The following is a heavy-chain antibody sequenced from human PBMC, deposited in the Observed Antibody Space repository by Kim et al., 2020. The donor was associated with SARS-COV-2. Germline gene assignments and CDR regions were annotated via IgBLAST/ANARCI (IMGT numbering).Heavy chain of an antibody. D-gene: IGHD1-26*01. Sequence: SETLSLTCAVYGESLSDFYWTWIRRPSGKGLEWIGEINHSGRTNYTPSLKSRVTISLDTSKNQFSLKLTSVTPADTAVYYCARESGGLSRAWF. CDR1: GESLSDFY. V-gene: IGHV4-34*01. CDR3: ARESGGLSRAWF. CDR2: INHSGRT. J-gene: IGHJ5*01.